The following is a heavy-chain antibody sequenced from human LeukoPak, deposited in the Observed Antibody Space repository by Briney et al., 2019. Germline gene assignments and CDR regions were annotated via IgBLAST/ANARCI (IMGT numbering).Heavy chain of an antibody. J-gene: IGHJ4*02. V-gene: IGHV1-2*02. CDR3: ARGKDWGPY. CDR1: GYTFTGYY. D-gene: IGHD7-27*01. Sequence: ASVKVSCKAFGYTFTGYYMHWVRQAPGQGLEWMGWINPNSGGTNSAQKFQSRVTMTRDTSISTAYMELSRLTSDDTAVYYCARGKDWGPYWGQGTLVTVSS. CDR2: INPNSGGT.